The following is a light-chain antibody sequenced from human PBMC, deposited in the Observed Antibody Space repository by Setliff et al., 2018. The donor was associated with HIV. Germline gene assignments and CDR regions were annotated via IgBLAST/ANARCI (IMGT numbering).Light chain of an antibody. CDR1: SASGSVSYY. Sequence: TVVTQEPSFSVCPGGTVTLTCGLSSASGSVSYYPSWYKQTPGQAPRTVIYSTYKRCPGVPDRFSCSLLGDKTVLTITGAQADDESHYYCALYVGSGIWVFGGGTK. CDR3: ALYVGSGIWV. J-gene: IGLJ3*02. V-gene: IGLV8-61*01. CDR2: STY.